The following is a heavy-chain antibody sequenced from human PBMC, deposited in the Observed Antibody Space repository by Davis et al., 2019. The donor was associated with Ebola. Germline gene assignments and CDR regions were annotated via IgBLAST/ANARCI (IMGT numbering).Heavy chain of an antibody. Sequence: GESLKISCAASGFTFRAYWMSWVRQAPGKGLEWVANINQDGIQKCSVDSVKGRFTISRDNAKNSLYLQMNSLRAEDTAVYYCARDTPSYGFGYWGQGTLVTVSS. CDR3: ARDTPSYGFGY. V-gene: IGHV3-7*01. CDR2: INQDGIQK. D-gene: IGHD5-18*01. CDR1: GFTFRAYW. J-gene: IGHJ4*02.